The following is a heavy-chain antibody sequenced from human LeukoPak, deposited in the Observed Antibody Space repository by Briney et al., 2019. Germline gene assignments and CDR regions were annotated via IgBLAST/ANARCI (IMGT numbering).Heavy chain of an antibody. Sequence: ASVKVSCKASGYNFTDYYIHWVRQAPGQGLEWMGWINPKSGGTNYAQKFRGRVTMTRDTSISTAYMELSGLRSDDTAVYYCARDSGLGPTWHPFDPWGQGTLVTVSS. J-gene: IGHJ5*02. V-gene: IGHV1-2*02. CDR2: INPKSGGT. CDR3: ARDSGLGPTWHPFDP. D-gene: IGHD1-26*01. CDR1: GYNFTDYY.